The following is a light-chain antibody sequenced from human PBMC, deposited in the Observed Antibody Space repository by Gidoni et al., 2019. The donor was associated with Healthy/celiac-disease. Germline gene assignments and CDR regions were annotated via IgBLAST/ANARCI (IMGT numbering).Light chain of an antibody. CDR2: GAS. CDR3: QQYNNWPPSRIG. J-gene: IGKJ2*03. V-gene: IGKV3-15*01. CDR1: QSVSSN. Sequence: EIVMTQSPATLSVSPGERATLSCRASQSVSSNLAWYQQKPGQAPRLLIYGASTRATGIPARFSGSGSGTEFTLTISSLQSEDFAVYYCQQYNNWPPSRIGFGQGTKLEIK.